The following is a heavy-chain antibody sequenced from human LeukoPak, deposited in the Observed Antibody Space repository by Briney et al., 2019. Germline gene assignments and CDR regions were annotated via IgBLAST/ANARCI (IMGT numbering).Heavy chain of an antibody. V-gene: IGHV1-18*01. D-gene: IGHD2-15*01. CDR1: GYTFTSYG. CDR3: ARVDLGYCSGGSCYSISWFDP. Sequence: ASVKVSCKASGYTFTSYGISWVRQAPGRGLEGMGWISAYNGNTNCAQKLQGRVTMTTDTSTSTAYMELRSLRSDDTAVYYCARVDLGYCSGGSCYSISWFDPWGQGTLVTVSS. CDR2: ISAYNGNT. J-gene: IGHJ5*02.